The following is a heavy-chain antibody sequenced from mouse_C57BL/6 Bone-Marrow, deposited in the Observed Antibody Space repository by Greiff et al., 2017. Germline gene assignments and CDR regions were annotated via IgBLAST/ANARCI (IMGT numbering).Heavy chain of an antibody. Sequence: QVHVKQSGPELVKPGASVKISCKASGYTFTDYYINWVKQRPGQGLEWIGWIFPGSGSTYYNEKFKGKATLTVDKSSSTAYMLLSSLTSEDSAVXFCARDFYYYGSSLYYAMDYWGQGTSVTVSS. CDR3: ARDFYYYGSSLYYAMDY. V-gene: IGHV1-75*01. D-gene: IGHD1-1*01. J-gene: IGHJ4*01. CDR1: GYTFTDYY. CDR2: IFPGSGST.